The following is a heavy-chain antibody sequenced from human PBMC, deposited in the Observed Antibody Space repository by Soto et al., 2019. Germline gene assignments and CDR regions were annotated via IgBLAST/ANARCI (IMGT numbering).Heavy chain of an antibody. CDR1: GFTFSNAW. D-gene: IGHD6-13*01. CDR2: IKSKTDGGTT. CDR3: TTGSPGIAAAGSEDFDY. J-gene: IGHJ4*02. V-gene: IGHV3-15*01. Sequence: GGSLRLSCAASGFTFSNAWMSWVRQAPGKGLEWVGRIKSKTDGGTTDYAAPVKGRFTISRDDSKNTLYLQMNSLKTEDTAVYYCTTGSPGIAAAGSEDFDYWGQGTLVTVS.